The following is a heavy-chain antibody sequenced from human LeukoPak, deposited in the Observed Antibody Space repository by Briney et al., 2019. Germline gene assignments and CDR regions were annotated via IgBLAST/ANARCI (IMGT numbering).Heavy chain of an antibody. D-gene: IGHD3-10*02. V-gene: IGHV3-21*01. J-gene: IGHJ4*02. CDR1: GFTFNTFN. Sequence: GGSLRLSCAASGFTFNTFNMNWVHQAPGKGLEWVSSITSGGDYIYYADSVKGRFTTSRDNAKNSLSLQLNSLRVEDTAVYYCARGHYDVAAAPYKWTPDYWGQGTLVTVSS. CDR2: ITSGGDYI. CDR3: ARGHYDVAAAPYKWTPDY.